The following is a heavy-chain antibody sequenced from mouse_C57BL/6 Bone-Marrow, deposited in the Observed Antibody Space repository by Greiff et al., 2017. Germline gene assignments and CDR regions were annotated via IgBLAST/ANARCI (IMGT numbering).Heavy chain of an antibody. CDR2: IHPNSGST. V-gene: IGHV1-64*01. CDR3: ARLWYYGSSYGYFDV. D-gene: IGHD1-1*01. CDR1: GYTFTSYW. Sequence: QVQLKQSGAELVKPGASVKLSCKASGYTFTSYWMHWVKQRPGQGLEWIGMIHPNSGSTNYNEKFKSKATLTVDKSSSTAYMQLSSLTSEDSAVYYCARLWYYGSSYGYFDVWGTGTTVTVSS. J-gene: IGHJ1*03.